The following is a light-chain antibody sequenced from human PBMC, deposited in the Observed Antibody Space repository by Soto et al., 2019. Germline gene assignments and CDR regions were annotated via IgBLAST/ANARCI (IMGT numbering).Light chain of an antibody. CDR2: WAS. Sequence: DIVMTQSPDSLAVSLGERATIDCKSSQSLLYSSNNKNYLAWYQQKPGQPPKLLIYWASTRESGVPDRFSGSGSGTHFTLTISSLQAEDVAVYYCQQYYNTPMYTFGQGTKLEIK. CDR3: QQYYNTPMYT. V-gene: IGKV4-1*01. J-gene: IGKJ2*01. CDR1: QSLLYSSNNKNY.